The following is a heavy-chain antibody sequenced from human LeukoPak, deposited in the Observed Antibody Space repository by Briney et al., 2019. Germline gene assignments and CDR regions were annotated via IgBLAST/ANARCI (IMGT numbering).Heavy chain of an antibody. CDR1: GGSISSYY. J-gene: IGHJ6*03. Sequence: KPSETLSLTCTVSGGSISSYYWSWTRQPPGKGLEWIGYIYYSGSTNYNPSLKSRVTISVDTSKNQFSLKLSSVTAADTAVYYCARDRAVRGGYYYYMDVWGKGTTVTVSS. CDR3: ARDRAVRGGYYYYMDV. D-gene: IGHD3-10*01. V-gene: IGHV4-59*01. CDR2: IYYSGST.